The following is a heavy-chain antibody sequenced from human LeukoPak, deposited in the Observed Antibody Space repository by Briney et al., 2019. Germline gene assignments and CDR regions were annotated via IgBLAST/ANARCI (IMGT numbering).Heavy chain of an antibody. D-gene: IGHD4-17*01. Sequence: ASVKVSCKASGYTFTGYYMHWVRQAPGQGLEWMGIINPSGGSTSYAQKFQGRVTMTRDTSTSTVYMELSSLRSEDTAVCYCARDRGGDYGRGRYYYYYYMDVWGKGTTVTVSS. CDR3: ARDRGGDYGRGRYYYYYYMDV. V-gene: IGHV1-46*01. J-gene: IGHJ6*03. CDR1: GYTFTGYY. CDR2: INPSGGST.